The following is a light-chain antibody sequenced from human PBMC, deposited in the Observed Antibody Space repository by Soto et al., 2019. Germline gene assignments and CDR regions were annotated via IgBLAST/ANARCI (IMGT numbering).Light chain of an antibody. V-gene: IGKV1-5*03. CDR3: QQYSSYST. Sequence: DIQMTQSPSTLSASVGDRVTITCRASQTISSWLAWYQQKPGKAPNLLIYKASSLQSGVPSRFSGSGSVTEFTLTISSLQPDDFATYYCQQYSSYSTFGQGTKVEIK. J-gene: IGKJ1*01. CDR2: KAS. CDR1: QTISSW.